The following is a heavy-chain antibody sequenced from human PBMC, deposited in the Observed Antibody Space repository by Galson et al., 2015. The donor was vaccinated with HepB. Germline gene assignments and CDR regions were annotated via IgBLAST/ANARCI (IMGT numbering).Heavy chain of an antibody. Sequence: CAISGDSVSSNSAAWNWIRQSPPRGLEWLGRTYYRSKWYNDYAVSVKSRITINPDTSKNQFSLQLNSVTPEDTAVYYCARDSDSSGYYTRYYGMDVWGQGTTVTVSS. CDR2: TYYRSKWYN. D-gene: IGHD3-22*01. CDR3: ARDSDSSGYYTRYYGMDV. J-gene: IGHJ6*02. CDR1: GDSVSSNSAA. V-gene: IGHV6-1*01.